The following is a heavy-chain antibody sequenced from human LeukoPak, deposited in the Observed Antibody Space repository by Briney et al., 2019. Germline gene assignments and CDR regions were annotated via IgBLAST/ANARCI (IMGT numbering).Heavy chain of an antibody. J-gene: IGHJ2*01. CDR3: ARRGAYSGNDLAWYFDL. CDR1: GGFISSYY. CDR2: IYYSGST. D-gene: IGHD5-12*01. Sequence: SETLSLTCTVSGGFISSYYWSWIRQPPGKGLEWIGYIYYSGSTSYNPSLKSRVTMSADTSKNQFSLRLSSVSAADTAVYYCARRGAYSGNDLAWYFDLWGRGTLVTVSS. V-gene: IGHV4-59*08.